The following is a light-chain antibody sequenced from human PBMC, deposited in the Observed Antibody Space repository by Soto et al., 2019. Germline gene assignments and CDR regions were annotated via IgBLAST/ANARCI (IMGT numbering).Light chain of an antibody. J-gene: IGKJ3*01. CDR1: QSSTNW. CDR2: DAS. CDR3: QQYTSASFT. V-gene: IGKV1-5*01. Sequence: DIQMTQSPSTLSASVGDRNTITCRASQSSTNWLAWYQQEPGKVPKRLIYDASCLESGVISRFCGSGSGTEFSLTIGSLQPEDFATYHCQQYTSASFTFGPGTKVALK.